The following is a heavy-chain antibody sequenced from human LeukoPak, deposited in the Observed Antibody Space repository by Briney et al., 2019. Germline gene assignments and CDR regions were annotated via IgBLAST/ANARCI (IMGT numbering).Heavy chain of an antibody. D-gene: IGHD3-22*01. J-gene: IGHJ4*02. CDR1: GFTFSGYS. CDR3: AREVSEGFDF. CDR2: FGTRSTSV. Sequence: PGGSLRLSCTASGFTFSGYSMNWIRQAPGKGLEWVSSFGTRSTSVYHAGSVKGRFAISRDNAKNSLYLQMNSLRAEDTALYYCAREVSEGFDFWGQGTLVTVSS. V-gene: IGHV3-21*01.